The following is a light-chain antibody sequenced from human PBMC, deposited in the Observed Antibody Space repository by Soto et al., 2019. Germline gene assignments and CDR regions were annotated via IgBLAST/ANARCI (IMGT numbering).Light chain of an antibody. CDR1: SSNIGSNY. J-gene: IGLJ2*01. CDR3: AAWDDTLRGPV. CDR2: RND. Sequence: QSVLTQSPSASGTPGQRVTISCSGSSSNIGSNYVYWYQQLPGTAPKLLIYRNDQRPSGVPDRFSASKTGTSASLAISGLRSEDEADYYCAAWDDTLRGPVFGGGTKLTVL. V-gene: IGLV1-47*01.